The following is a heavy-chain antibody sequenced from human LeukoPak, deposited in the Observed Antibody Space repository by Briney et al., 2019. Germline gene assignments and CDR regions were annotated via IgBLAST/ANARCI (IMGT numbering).Heavy chain of an antibody. CDR3: ARIPAAILNDAFDI. Sequence: GASVKVSCKASGYTFTNFALHWVRQAPGHRFEWMGWINAGNGYTKYSQKFQGRVTITRDTSASTAYMELSSLRSEDTAVYYCARIPAAILNDAFDIWGQGTMVTVSS. V-gene: IGHV1-3*01. D-gene: IGHD2-2*01. CDR1: GYTFTNFA. CDR2: INAGNGYT. J-gene: IGHJ3*02.